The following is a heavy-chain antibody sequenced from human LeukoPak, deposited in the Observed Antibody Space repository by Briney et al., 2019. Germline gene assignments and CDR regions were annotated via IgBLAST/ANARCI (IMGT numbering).Heavy chain of an antibody. CDR2: INHSGST. V-gene: IGHV4-34*01. D-gene: IGHD6-19*01. Sequence: SETLSLTCAVYGGSFSGYYWSWLRQPPGKGLXXIGEINHSGSTNYNPSLKSRVTISVDTSKNQFSLKLSSVTAADTAVYYCARVEDSSGWYIDYWGQGTLVTVSS. CDR1: GGSFSGYY. J-gene: IGHJ4*02. CDR3: ARVEDSSGWYIDY.